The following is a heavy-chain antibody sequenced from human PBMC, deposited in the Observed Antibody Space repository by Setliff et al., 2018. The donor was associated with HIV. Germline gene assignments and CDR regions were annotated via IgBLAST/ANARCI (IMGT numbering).Heavy chain of an antibody. CDR2: ISGGGSTI. CDR3: ARGGADY. J-gene: IGHJ4*02. CDR1: GFTFSDYT. D-gene: IGHD1-26*01. V-gene: IGHV3-48*04. Sequence: GGSLRLSCAASGFTFSDYTMNWVRQAPGKGLQWVSYISGGGSTIYYADSVKGRFTISRDNAKNSLYLQMNSLRAEDTAVYFCARGGADYWGQGTLVTVSS.